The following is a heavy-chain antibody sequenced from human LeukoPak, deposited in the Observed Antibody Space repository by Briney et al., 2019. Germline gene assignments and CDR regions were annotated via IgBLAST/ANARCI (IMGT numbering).Heavy chain of an antibody. CDR3: AKEGMTAVDY. CDR2: ITGSGFNT. D-gene: IGHD2-21*02. J-gene: IGHJ4*02. V-gene: IGHV3-23*01. Sequence: PPGGSLRLSCAASGFTFNNYAMTWVRQAPVKGLEWVSSITGSGFNTFYADFVRGRFTISRDNSKNTLYLQMSSLRAEDTAVYYCAKEGMTAVDYWGQGTLVTVSS. CDR1: GFTFNNYA.